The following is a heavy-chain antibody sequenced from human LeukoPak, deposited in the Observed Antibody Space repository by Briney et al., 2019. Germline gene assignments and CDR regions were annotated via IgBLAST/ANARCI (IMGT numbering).Heavy chain of an antibody. V-gene: IGHV3-21*01. Sequence: AGGSLRLSSAAPGFTFRSYSMNWVRQAPGKGLEWVSSISSSSDYIYYADSVKGRFTISRDNAKNSLYLQMNSLRAEDRAVYYCVRDGGYCTNGVCYVDYWGQGPVVSVSS. CDR2: ISSSSDYI. D-gene: IGHD2-8*01. J-gene: IGHJ4*02. CDR3: VRDGGYCTNGVCYVDY. CDR1: GFTFRSYS.